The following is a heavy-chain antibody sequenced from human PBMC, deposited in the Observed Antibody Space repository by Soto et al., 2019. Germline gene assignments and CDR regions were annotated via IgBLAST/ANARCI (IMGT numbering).Heavy chain of an antibody. D-gene: IGHD3-3*01. V-gene: IGHV3-30*18. CDR3: AKDTPIFGDSYTMDI. Sequence: PGGSLRLSCAASGFPASAYGMHWVRQAPGKGPERVAIISYDGFNKYYADSVKGRFTISRDNSRNTLYLQMNSLRSEDTAVYYCAKDTPIFGDSYTMDIWGQGTTVTVSS. CDR2: ISYDGFNK. J-gene: IGHJ6*02. CDR1: GFPASAYG.